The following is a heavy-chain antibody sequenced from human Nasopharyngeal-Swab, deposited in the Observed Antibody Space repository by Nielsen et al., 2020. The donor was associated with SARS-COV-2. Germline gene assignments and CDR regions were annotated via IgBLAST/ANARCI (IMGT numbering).Heavy chain of an antibody. V-gene: IGHV4-39*07. J-gene: IGHJ6*02. CDR3: VGSSWYGDYYYYYGMDV. CDR1: DSPTSSSSYY. Sequence: SDTLSLTCTVSDSPTSSSSYYWGWIRQPPGKGLEWIGSIYYSGSTYYNPSLKSRVTISVDTSKNQFYLKLSSVTAADTAVYYCVGSSWYGDYYYYYGMDVWGQGTTVTVSS. CDR2: IYYSGST. D-gene: IGHD6-13*01.